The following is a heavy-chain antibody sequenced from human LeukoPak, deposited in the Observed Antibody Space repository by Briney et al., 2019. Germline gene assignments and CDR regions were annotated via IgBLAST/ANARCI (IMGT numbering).Heavy chain of an antibody. V-gene: IGHV3-7*03. D-gene: IGHD5-24*01. CDR1: GFMFSSNW. J-gene: IGHJ4*02. CDR2: IKEDGTET. Sequence: GGSLRLSCAASGFMFSSNWMSWVRLAPGKGLEWVANIKEDGTETYYVDSVKGRFTISRDTAKNSLYLQMNSLRVEDTAVYYCAKEGRSLQTYWGQGTLVTVSS. CDR3: AKEGRSLQTY.